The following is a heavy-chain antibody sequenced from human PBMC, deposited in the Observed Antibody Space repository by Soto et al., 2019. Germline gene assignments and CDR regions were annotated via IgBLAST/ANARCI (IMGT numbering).Heavy chain of an antibody. Sequence: ASVKVSCKASGGTFSSYAISWLRQAPGQGLEWMGGIIPIFGTANYAQKFQGRVTITADESTSTAYMELSSLRSEDTAVYYCASSGYCSGGSCSYPQYYYYGMDVWGQGTTVTVSS. CDR3: ASSGYCSGGSCSYPQYYYYGMDV. V-gene: IGHV1-69*13. CDR2: IIPIFGTA. CDR1: GGTFSSYA. D-gene: IGHD2-15*01. J-gene: IGHJ6*02.